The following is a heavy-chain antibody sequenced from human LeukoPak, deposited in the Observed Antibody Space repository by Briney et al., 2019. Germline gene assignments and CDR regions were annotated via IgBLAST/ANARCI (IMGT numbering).Heavy chain of an antibody. CDR3: AKGGEIAAAGGGGYYYYYGMDV. CDR1: GFTFSSYA. D-gene: IGHD6-13*01. J-gene: IGHJ6*02. CDR2: ISGSGGTT. Sequence: GGSLRLSCAASGFTFSSYAMTWLRQAPGKGLEWVSSISGSGGTTNYADSVKGRFTISRDNSKNTLYLQMNSLRAEDTAVYYCAKGGEIAAAGGGGYYYYYGMDVWGQGTTVTVSS. V-gene: IGHV3-23*01.